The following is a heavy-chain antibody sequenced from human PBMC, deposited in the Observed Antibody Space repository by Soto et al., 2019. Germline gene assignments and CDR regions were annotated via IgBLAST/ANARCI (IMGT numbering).Heavy chain of an antibody. CDR3: ARDSGWAPYYFDY. CDR1: GYTFTGYY. D-gene: IGHD6-19*01. CDR2: INPNSGGT. Sequence: ASVKVSCKASGYTFTGYYMHWVRQAPGQGLEWMGWINPNSGGTNYAQKFQGWVTMTRDTSISTAYMELSRLRSDDTAVYYCARDSGWAPYYFDYWGQGTLVTVSS. V-gene: IGHV1-2*04. J-gene: IGHJ4*02.